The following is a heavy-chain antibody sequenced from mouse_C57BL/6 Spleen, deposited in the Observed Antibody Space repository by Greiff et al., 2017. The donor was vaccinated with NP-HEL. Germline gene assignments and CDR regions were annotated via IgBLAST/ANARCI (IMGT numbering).Heavy chain of an antibody. CDR3: ARPIYDYDEGTYYAMDY. CDR1: GFTFSDYY. J-gene: IGHJ4*01. V-gene: IGHV5-12*01. D-gene: IGHD2-4*01. Sequence: EVKLVESGGGLVQPGGSLKLSCAASGFTFSDYYMYWVRQTPEKRLEWVAYISNGGGSTYYPDTVKGRFTISRDNAKNTLYLQMSRLKSEDTAMYYCARPIYDYDEGTYYAMDYWGQGTSVTVSS. CDR2: ISNGGGST.